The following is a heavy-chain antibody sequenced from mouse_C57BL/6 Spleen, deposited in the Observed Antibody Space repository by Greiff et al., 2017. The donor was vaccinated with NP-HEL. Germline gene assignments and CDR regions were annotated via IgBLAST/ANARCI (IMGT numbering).Heavy chain of an antibody. V-gene: IGHV1-82*01. Sequence: QVQLKESGPELVKPGASVKISCKASGYAFSSSWMNWVKQRPGKGLEWIGRIYPGDGDTNYNGKFKGKATLTADKSSSTAYMQLSSLTSEDSAVYFGERESTYYGSSPWFAYWGQGTLVTVSA. D-gene: IGHD1-1*01. CDR3: ERESTYYGSSPWFAY. CDR1: GYAFSSSW. CDR2: IYPGDGDT. J-gene: IGHJ3*01.